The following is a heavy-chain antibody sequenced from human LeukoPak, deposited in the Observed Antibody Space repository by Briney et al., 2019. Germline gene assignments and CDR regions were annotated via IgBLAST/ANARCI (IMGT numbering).Heavy chain of an antibody. CDR3: ITFSMIVVVISD. CDR1: GFTFSNAW. J-gene: IGHJ4*02. CDR2: IKSKTDGGTT. V-gene: IGHV3-15*01. D-gene: IGHD3-22*01. Sequence: GGSLRLLCAASGFTFSNAWMSWVRQAPGKGLEWVGRIKSKTDGGTTDYAAPVKGRFTISRDDSKNTLYLQMNSLKTEDTALYYCITFSMIVVVISDWGRGTLVTVSS.